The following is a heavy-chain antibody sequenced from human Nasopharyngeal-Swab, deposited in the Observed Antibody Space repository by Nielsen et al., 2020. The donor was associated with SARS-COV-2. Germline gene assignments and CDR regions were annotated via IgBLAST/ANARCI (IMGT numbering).Heavy chain of an antibody. D-gene: IGHD2-2*01. CDR2: ISSSSSYI. CDR1: GFTFSSYS. CDR3: AGVVVGYQLPNWFDP. J-gene: IGHJ5*02. Sequence: GESLKISCAASGFTFSSYSMNWVRQAPGKGLEWVSSISSSSSYIYYADSVKGRFTISRDNAKNSLYLQMNSLRAEDTAVYYCAGVVVGYQLPNWFDPWGQGTLVTVSS. V-gene: IGHV3-21*01.